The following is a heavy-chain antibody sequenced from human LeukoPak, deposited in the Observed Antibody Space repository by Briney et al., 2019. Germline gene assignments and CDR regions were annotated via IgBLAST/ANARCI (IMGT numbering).Heavy chain of an antibody. CDR3: AKERYCSSTSCLTPNWFDP. J-gene: IGHJ5*02. V-gene: IGHV3-30-3*01. CDR1: GFTFSSYA. CDR2: ISYDGSNK. Sequence: GGSLRLSCAASGFTFSSYAMHWVRQAPGKGLEWVAVISYDGSNKYYADSVKGRFTISRDNSKNTLYLQMNSLRAEDTAVYYCAKERYCSSTSCLTPNWFDPWGQGTLVTVSS. D-gene: IGHD2-2*01.